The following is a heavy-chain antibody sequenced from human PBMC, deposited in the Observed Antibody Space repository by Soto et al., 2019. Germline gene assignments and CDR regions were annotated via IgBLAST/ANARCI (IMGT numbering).Heavy chain of an antibody. D-gene: IGHD3-22*01. V-gene: IGHV4-30-4*01. CDR2: IYYSGST. CDR1: GGSSSSGDYY. Sequence: PSETLSLTCTVSGGSSSSGDYYWSWIRQPPGKGLEWIGYIYYSGSTYYNPSLKSRVTISVDTSKNQFSLKLSSVTAADTAVYYCARGPSSYYYDSSGSWFDPWGQGTLVTVSS. J-gene: IGHJ5*02. CDR3: ARGPSSYYYDSSGSWFDP.